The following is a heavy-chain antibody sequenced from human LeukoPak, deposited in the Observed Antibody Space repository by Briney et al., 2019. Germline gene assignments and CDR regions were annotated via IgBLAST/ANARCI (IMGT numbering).Heavy chain of an antibody. D-gene: IGHD4-17*01. Sequence: SQTLSLTCTVSGGSISSGSYYWSWIRQPAGKGLEWIGRIYTSGSTNYNPSLKSRVTISVDTSKNQFSLKLSSVTAADTAVYYCAREDTVTDYWGQGTLVTVSS. CDR2: IYTSGST. CDR1: GGSISSGSYY. J-gene: IGHJ4*02. V-gene: IGHV4-61*02. CDR3: AREDTVTDY.